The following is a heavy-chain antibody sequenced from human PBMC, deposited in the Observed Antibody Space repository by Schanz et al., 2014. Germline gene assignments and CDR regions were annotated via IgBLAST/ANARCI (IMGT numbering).Heavy chain of an antibody. CDR3: ARFLARYQYYGVDV. CDR1: GFSFRKSA. D-gene: IGHD3-3*01. CDR2: ISSSGSYT. V-gene: IGHV3-11*03. J-gene: IGHJ6*02. Sequence: VQLLESGGGLVQPGGSLRLSCAASGFSFRKSAMSWVRQAPGKGLEWVSYISSSGSYTNYADSVKGRFTTSRDNGKKSMYLQMNSLRAEDTAVYYCARFLARYQYYGVDVWGQGTTVIVSS.